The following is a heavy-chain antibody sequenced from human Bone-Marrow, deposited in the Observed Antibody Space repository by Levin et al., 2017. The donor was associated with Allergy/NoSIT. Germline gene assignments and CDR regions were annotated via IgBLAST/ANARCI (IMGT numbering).Heavy chain of an antibody. CDR2: IYTTGST. V-gene: IGHV4-4*07. Sequence: SETLSLTCTVSGVSIANYYWSWIRQPAGKGLEWIGRIYTTGSTNYNPSLKSRVTMAVDTSKNQFSLKLSSVTAADTAVYYCARDDDFWSGEGLDVWGLGTTVTVFS. CDR1: GVSIANYY. J-gene: IGHJ6*02. D-gene: IGHD3-3*01. CDR3: ARDDDFWSGEGLDV.